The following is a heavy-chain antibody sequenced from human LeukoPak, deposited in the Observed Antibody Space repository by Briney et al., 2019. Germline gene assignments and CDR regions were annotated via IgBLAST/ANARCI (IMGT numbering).Heavy chain of an antibody. J-gene: IGHJ5*02. CDR2: ISSSSSYI. CDR1: GFTFSSYS. V-gene: IGHV3-21*01. Sequence: GGSLRLSCAASGFTFSSYSMNWVRQAPGKGLEWVSSISSSSSYIYYADSVKGRFTISRDNAKNSLYLQMNSLRAEDTAAYYCASDGSYDYVWGSYRHNWFDPWGQGTLVTVSS. D-gene: IGHD3-16*02. CDR3: ASDGSYDYVWGSYRHNWFDP.